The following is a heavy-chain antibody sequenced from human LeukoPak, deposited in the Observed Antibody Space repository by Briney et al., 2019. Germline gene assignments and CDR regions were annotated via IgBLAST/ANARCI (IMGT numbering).Heavy chain of an antibody. CDR1: GFTFSTSA. CDR2: ISDSGANT. J-gene: IGHJ2*01. D-gene: IGHD6-19*01. Sequence: GGSLRLSCAASGFTFSTSAMSWVRQAPGKGLEWVSTISDSGANTYYADSVRGRFTISRDNSKNTLYLQKNSLRADDTAIYYCAKSMTLQWRGFFDLWGRGTHVTVSS. CDR3: AKSMTLQWRGFFDL. V-gene: IGHV3-23*01.